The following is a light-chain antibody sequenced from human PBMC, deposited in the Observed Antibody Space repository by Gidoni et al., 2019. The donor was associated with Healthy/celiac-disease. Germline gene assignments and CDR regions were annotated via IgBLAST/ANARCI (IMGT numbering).Light chain of an antibody. J-gene: IGLJ2*01. CDR1: SSNIGSNY. CDR3: AAWDDSLSGVV. Sequence: QSVLTQPPSASGTPGQRVTISCSGSSSNIGSNYVYWYQQLRGTAPKLLIYRNNHRPSGVPDRFSGSKSGTSASLAISGLRSEDEADYYCAAWDDSLSGVVFGGGTKLTVL. V-gene: IGLV1-47*01. CDR2: RNN.